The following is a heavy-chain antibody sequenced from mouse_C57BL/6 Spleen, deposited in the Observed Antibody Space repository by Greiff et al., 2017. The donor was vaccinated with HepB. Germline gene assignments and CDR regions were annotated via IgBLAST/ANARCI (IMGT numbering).Heavy chain of an antibody. J-gene: IGHJ4*01. CDR1: GFTFSSYA. V-gene: IGHV5-9-1*02. Sequence: EVKLMESGEGLVKPGGSLKLSCAASGFTFSSYAMSWVRQTPEKRLEWVAYISSGGDYIYYADTVKGRFTISRDNARNTLYLQMSSLKSEDTAMYYCTRELPSYAMDYWGQGTSVTVSS. CDR2: ISSGGDYI. D-gene: IGHD6-1*01. CDR3: TRELPSYAMDY.